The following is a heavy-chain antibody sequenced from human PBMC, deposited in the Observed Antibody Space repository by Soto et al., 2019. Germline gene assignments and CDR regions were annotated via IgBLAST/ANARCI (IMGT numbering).Heavy chain of an antibody. CDR1: GFTFSSYA. V-gene: IGHV3-30-3*01. CDR3: ARESSSWYYFDY. Sequence: QVQLVESGGGVVQPGRSLRLSCAASGFTFSSYAMHWVRQAPGKGLEWVAVISYDGSNKYYADSVEGRFTISRDNSKYTMYLPMNSLRAEDTAVYYCARESSSWYYFDYWGQGTLVTVSS. CDR2: ISYDGSNK. D-gene: IGHD6-13*01. J-gene: IGHJ4*02.